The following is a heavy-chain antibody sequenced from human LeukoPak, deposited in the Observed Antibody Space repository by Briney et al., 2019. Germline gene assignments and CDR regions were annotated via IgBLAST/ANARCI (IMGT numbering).Heavy chain of an antibody. D-gene: IGHD3-22*01. CDR2: FDPEDGET. J-gene: IGHJ4*02. V-gene: IGHV1-24*01. CDR1: GYTLTELS. Sequence: ASVKVSCKVSGYTLTELSMHWVRQAPGKGLEWTGGFDPEDGETIYAQKFQGRVTMTEDTSTDTAYMELSSLRSEDTAVYYCATDYYDSSGYYSFGYWGQGTLVTVSS. CDR3: ATDYYDSSGYYSFGY.